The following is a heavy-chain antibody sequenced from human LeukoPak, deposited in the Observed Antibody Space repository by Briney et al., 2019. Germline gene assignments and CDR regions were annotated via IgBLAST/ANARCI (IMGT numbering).Heavy chain of an antibody. D-gene: IGHD4-17*01. V-gene: IGHV4-59*01. CDR1: GGSISSYY. J-gene: IGHJ4*02. Sequence: KPPQTLSLTCTVSGGSISSYYWSWIRQPPGKGLEWIGYIYYSGSTNYNPSLKSRVTISVDTSKNQFPLKLSSVTAADTAVYYCAREGEDGDYTFDYWGQGTLVTVSS. CDR2: IYYSGST. CDR3: AREGEDGDYTFDY.